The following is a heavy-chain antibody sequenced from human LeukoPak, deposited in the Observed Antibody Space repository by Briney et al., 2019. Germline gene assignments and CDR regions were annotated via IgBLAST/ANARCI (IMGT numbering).Heavy chain of an antibody. J-gene: IGHJ4*02. CDR1: GGSFSGYY. V-gene: IGHV4-34*01. CDR2: INHSGST. D-gene: IGHD3-3*01. Sequence: SETLSLTCAVYGGSFSGYYWSWIRQPPGKGLEWIGEINHSGSTNYNPSLKSRVTISVDTSKNQFSLKLSSVTAADMAVYYCARRLTYYDFWSGYSPFDYWGQGTLVTVSS. CDR3: ARRLTYYDFWSGYSPFDY.